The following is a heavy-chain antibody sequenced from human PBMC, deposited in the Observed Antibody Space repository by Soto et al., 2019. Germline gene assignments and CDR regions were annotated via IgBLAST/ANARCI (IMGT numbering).Heavy chain of an antibody. CDR3: ARDLLIGYGDYKPPNWFDP. CDR1: GFTFSSYS. D-gene: IGHD4-17*01. Sequence: GGSLRLSCAASGFTFSSYSMNWVRQAPGKGLEWVSYISSSSSTIYYADSVKGRFTISRDNAKNSLYLQMNSLRDEDTAVYYCARDLLIGYGDYKPPNWFDPWGQGTLVTVSS. CDR2: ISSSSSTI. V-gene: IGHV3-48*02. J-gene: IGHJ5*02.